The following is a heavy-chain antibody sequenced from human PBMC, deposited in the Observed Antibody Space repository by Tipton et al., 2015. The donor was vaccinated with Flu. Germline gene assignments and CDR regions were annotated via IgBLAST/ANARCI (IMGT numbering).Heavy chain of an antibody. CDR2: VYVSGRT. D-gene: IGHD2-21*02. J-gene: IGHJ5*01. CDR1: GGSVRSVSYY. Sequence: TLSLTCTVSGGSVRSVSYYWSWVRQPVGKGLEWIGRVYVSGRTSYNPSLESRVTISLDTSKNQFSLNLRSVTAAGTAIYYCARRDCSNYVSEPKNWFDSWGQGTLVTVSS. CDR3: ARRDCSNYVSEPKNWFDS. V-gene: IGHV4-61*02.